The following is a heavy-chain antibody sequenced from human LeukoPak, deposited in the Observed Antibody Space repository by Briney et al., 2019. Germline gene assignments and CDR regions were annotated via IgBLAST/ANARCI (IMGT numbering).Heavy chain of an antibody. CDR3: ARGRGDYKSPNRFDS. V-gene: IGHV4-59*11. J-gene: IGHJ5*01. CDR2: SYYSGST. D-gene: IGHD4-17*01. Sequence: PSETLSLTCTVSGGSISYQYWAWLRQPPGKRLEWIGYSYYSGSTTYSPSLKSRVTISVDTSNNLFSLELRSVSAADTAAYYCARGRGDYKSPNRFDSWGQGILVTVSS. CDR1: GGSISYQY.